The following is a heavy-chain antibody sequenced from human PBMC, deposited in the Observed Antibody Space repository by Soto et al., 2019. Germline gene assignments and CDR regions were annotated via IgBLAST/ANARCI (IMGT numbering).Heavy chain of an antibody. CDR1: GGTFSSYA. J-gene: IGHJ6*02. Sequence: QVQLVQSGAEVKKPGSSVKVSCKASGGTFSSYAISWVRQAPGQGLEWMGGIIPIFGTANYAQQFQGRVTITADESTSTAYMELSSLRSEDTAVYYCARGSYYDISYYYYGMDVWGQGTTVTVSS. D-gene: IGHD3-9*01. CDR2: IIPIFGTA. CDR3: ARGSYYDISYYYYGMDV. V-gene: IGHV1-69*01.